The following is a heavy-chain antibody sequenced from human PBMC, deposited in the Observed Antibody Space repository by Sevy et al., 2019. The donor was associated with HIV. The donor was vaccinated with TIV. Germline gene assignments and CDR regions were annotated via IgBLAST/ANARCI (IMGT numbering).Heavy chain of an antibody. Sequence: ASVKVSCKASGNTFTVYFVYWVRQAPGQGLEWMGWINPNSGDTNYAQNFQVRVTMTSDASISTAYMELSSLTSDDTAVYYCARGVTIFGVDYYFQHWGQGALVTVSS. CDR2: INPNSGDT. CDR3: ARGVTIFGVDYYFQH. CDR1: GNTFTVYF. V-gene: IGHV1-2*02. D-gene: IGHD3-3*01. J-gene: IGHJ1*01.